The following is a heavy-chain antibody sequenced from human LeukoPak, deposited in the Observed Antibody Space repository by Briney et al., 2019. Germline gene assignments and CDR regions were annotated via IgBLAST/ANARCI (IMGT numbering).Heavy chain of an antibody. J-gene: IGHJ5*02. CDR2: IYYSGST. Sequence: NSSETLSLTCTVSGGSISSYYWSWIRQPPGKGLEWIGYIYYSGSTNYNLSLKSRVTISVDTSKNQFSLKLSPVTAADTAVYYCARGLGSGSYYHYNWFDPWGQGTLVTVSS. V-gene: IGHV4-59*01. D-gene: IGHD3-10*01. CDR1: GGSISSYY. CDR3: ARGLGSGSYYHYNWFDP.